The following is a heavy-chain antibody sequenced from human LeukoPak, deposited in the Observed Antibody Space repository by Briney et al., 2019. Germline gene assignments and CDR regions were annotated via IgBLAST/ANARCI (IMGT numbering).Heavy chain of an antibody. V-gene: IGHV3-33*01. J-gene: IGHJ4*02. CDR3: AGDTTITHQRDY. D-gene: IGHD5-24*01. CDR1: GFTFSSYG. CDR2: IWYDGSNK. Sequence: PGRSLRLSCAASGFTFSSYGMHWVRQAPGKGLEWVAVIWYDGSNKYYADSVKGRFTISRDNSKNTLYLQMNSLRAEDTAVYYCAGDTTITHQRDYWGQGTLVTVSS.